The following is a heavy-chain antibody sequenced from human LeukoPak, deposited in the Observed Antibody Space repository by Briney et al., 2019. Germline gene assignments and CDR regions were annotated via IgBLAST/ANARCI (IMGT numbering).Heavy chain of an antibody. D-gene: IGHD6-19*01. CDR1: GFTFSSYS. V-gene: IGHV3-48*01. J-gene: IGHJ6*04. CDR3: ASSSGWLGP. CDR2: ISSSSSTI. Sequence: GGSLRLSCAASGFTFSSYSMNWVRQAPGKGLEWVSYISSSSSTIYYPDSVKGRFTISRDNAKNSLYLQMNSLRAEDTAVYYCASSSGWLGPWGKGTTVTVSS.